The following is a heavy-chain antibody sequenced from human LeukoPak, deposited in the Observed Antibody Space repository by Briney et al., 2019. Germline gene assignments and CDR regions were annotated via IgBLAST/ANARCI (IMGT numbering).Heavy chain of an antibody. D-gene: IGHD4-11*01. J-gene: IGHJ4*02. CDR1: GFTVSSNY. Sequence: GGSLRLSCAASGFTVSSNYMSWVRQAPGKGLEWVSLIYSGGSTYYADSVRGRFTISTDNSRNTVFLQMNSLRADDTALYYCARSVPDYTRFDYWGQGALVTVSS. CDR2: IYSGGST. V-gene: IGHV3-53*01. CDR3: ARSVPDYTRFDY.